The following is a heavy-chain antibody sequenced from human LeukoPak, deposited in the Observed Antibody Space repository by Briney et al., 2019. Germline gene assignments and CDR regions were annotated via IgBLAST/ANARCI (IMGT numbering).Heavy chain of an antibody. CDR3: ARHQIVGATRSPFDY. V-gene: IGHV5-51*01. Sequence: GESLKISCRGSGYGFTSYWIVWVRQMPGKGLEWMGVIYPGDSNSRYSPSFQGQVTISADKSISTAYLQWSSLKASDTAMYYCARHQIVGATRSPFDYWGQGTLVTVSS. CDR2: IYPGDSNS. J-gene: IGHJ4*02. CDR1: GYGFTSYW. D-gene: IGHD1-26*01.